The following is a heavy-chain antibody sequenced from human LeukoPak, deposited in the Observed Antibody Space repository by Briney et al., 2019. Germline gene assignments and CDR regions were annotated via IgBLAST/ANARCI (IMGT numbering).Heavy chain of an antibody. V-gene: IGHV4-39*01. CDR1: GGSISSSSYY. CDR3: ARHKGGPYDFWSGRYNWFDP. D-gene: IGHD3-3*01. Sequence: PSETLSLTCTVSGGSISSSSYYWGWIRQPPGKGLEWIGSIYYSGSTYYNPSLKSRVTISVDTSKNQFSLKLSSVTAADTAVYYCARHKGGPYDFWSGRYNWFDPWGQGTLVTVSS. CDR2: IYYSGST. J-gene: IGHJ5*02.